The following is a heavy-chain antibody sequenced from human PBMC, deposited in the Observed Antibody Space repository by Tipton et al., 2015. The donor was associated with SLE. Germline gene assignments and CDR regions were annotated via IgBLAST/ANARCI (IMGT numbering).Heavy chain of an antibody. CDR1: GGSISSYY. D-gene: IGHD1-26*01. CDR3: ARDSRSIVGATGFDY. V-gene: IGHV3-11*04. Sequence: LSLTCTVSGGSISSYYWSWIRQPPGKGLEWVSYISSSGSTIYYADSVKGRFTISRDNAKNSLYLQMNSLRAEDTAVYYCARDSRSIVGATGFDYWGQGTLVTVSS. J-gene: IGHJ4*02. CDR2: ISSSGSTI.